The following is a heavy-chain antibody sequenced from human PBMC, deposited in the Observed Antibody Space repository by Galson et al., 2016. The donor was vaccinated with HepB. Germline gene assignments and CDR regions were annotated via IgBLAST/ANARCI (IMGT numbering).Heavy chain of an antibody. CDR1: GFPFSTYS. J-gene: IGHJ6*03. Sequence: SLRLSCAASGFPFSTYSMYWVRQAPGKGLEWVAVIWYDGSNKKYVDSVKGRFTISRDDSKNTLYLQMNSLRAEDTAVYYCARSLADYYYMDVWGKGTTVTVYS. CDR2: IWYDGSNK. V-gene: IGHV3-33*01. CDR3: ARSLADYYYMDV.